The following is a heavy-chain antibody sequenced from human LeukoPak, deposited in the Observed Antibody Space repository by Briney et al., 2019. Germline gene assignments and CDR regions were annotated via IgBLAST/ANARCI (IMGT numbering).Heavy chain of an antibody. J-gene: IGHJ4*02. D-gene: IGHD2-2*01. CDR2: IKQDGSEK. Sequence: PGGSLRLSCAASGFTFTNYWMSWVRQAPGKGLEWGANIKQDGSEKYYVDSVKGRFTISRDNAKNSLYLQMSSLRAEDTALYYCAALPYCSSTSCYDYWDQGTLVTVSS. CDR3: AALPYCSSTSCYDY. CDR1: GFTFTNYW. V-gene: IGHV3-7*01.